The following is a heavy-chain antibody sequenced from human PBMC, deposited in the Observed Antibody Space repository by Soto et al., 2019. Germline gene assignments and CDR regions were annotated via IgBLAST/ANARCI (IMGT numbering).Heavy chain of an antibody. CDR2: INPNSGGT. V-gene: IGHV1-2*04. J-gene: IGHJ6*02. CDR3: ARGRSIAARFGMDV. D-gene: IGHD6-6*01. CDR1: GYTFTGYY. Sequence: QVQLVQSGAEVKKPGASVKVSCKASGYTFTGYYMHWVRQAPGQGLEWMGWINPNSGGTNYAQKFQGLVTMTSDTSISTAYMELSRRRSDDTAVYYCARGRSIAARFGMDVWCPGTTVTVYS.